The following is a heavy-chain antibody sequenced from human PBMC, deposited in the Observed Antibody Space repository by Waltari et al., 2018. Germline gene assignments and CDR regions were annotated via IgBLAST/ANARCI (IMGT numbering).Heavy chain of an antibody. V-gene: IGHV1-3*01. D-gene: IGHD1-26*01. J-gene: IGHJ3*02. CDR3: ARDGLVGATKGAFDI. CDR1: GYTFTSYA. Sequence: QVQLVQSGAEVKKPGASVKVSCKASGYTFTSYAMHWVRQAPGQRLEWMGWINAGNGNTKYSQEFQGRVTITRDTSASTAYMELSSLRSEDTAVYYCARDGLVGATKGAFDIWGQGTMVTVSS. CDR2: INAGNGNT.